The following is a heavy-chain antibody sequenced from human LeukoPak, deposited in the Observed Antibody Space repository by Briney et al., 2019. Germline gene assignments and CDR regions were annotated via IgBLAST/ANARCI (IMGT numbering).Heavy chain of an antibody. Sequence: PSETLSLTCAVYGGSFSGYYWSWIRQPPGKGLEWIGEINHSGSTNYNPSLKGRVTISVDTSKNQFSLKLSSVTAADTAVYYCARYYYGSGSSHYFDYWGQGTLVTVSS. CDR2: INHSGST. D-gene: IGHD3-10*01. CDR1: GGSFSGYY. CDR3: ARYYYGSGSSHYFDY. J-gene: IGHJ4*02. V-gene: IGHV4-34*01.